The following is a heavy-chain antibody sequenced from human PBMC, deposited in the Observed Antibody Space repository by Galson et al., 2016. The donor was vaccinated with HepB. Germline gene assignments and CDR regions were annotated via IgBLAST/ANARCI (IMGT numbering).Heavy chain of an antibody. CDR1: GYTFTTYG. CDR3: ARGVSYYGAGCHPFDY. Sequence: SVKVSCKASGYTFTTYGISWVRQAPGQGLEWMGWISTYNGNTNYAQTVQGRVTMTTDTSTSTAYMELRSLRSDDTAVYYCARGVSYYGAGCHPFDYWGQGTLVTVSS. J-gene: IGHJ4*02. V-gene: IGHV1-18*01. D-gene: IGHD3-10*01. CDR2: ISTYNGNT.